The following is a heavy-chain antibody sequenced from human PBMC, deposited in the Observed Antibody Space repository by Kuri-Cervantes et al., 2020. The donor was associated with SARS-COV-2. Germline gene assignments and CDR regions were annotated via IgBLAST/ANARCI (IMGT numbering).Heavy chain of an antibody. CDR3: ARGTRGHFDY. Sequence: GSLTLTCKGSGYSLTSYWIGWVRQMPGKGLEWMGIIYPGDADTRYSPSFQGQVTISADKSNSTAYLQCSSLEATDTAMYYCARGTRGHFDYWGQGTLVTVSS. CDR1: GYSLTSYW. D-gene: IGHD1-1*01. V-gene: IGHV5-51*01. CDR2: IYPGDADT. J-gene: IGHJ4*02.